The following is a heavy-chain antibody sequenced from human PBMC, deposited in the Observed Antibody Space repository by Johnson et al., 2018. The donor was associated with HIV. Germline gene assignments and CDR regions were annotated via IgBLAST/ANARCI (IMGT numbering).Heavy chain of an antibody. CDR3: ARVRLDSSGSVVTGRDAFDI. Sequence: VQLVESGGGVVQPGRSLRLYCAASGFTFSSYAMHWVRQAPGKGLEWVAVISYDGSNKYYADSVKGRFTISRDNSKNTLYLQMNSLRAEDTAVYYCARVRLDSSGSVVTGRDAFDIWGQGTMVTVSS. D-gene: IGHD3-22*01. V-gene: IGHV3-30-3*01. CDR2: ISYDGSNK. J-gene: IGHJ3*02. CDR1: GFTFSSYA.